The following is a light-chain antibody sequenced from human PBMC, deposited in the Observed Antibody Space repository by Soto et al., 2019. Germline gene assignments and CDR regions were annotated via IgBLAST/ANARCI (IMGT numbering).Light chain of an antibody. CDR3: QSYDSSLGEV. J-gene: IGLJ1*01. V-gene: IGLV1-40*01. Sequence: QTVVTQPPSVSGAPGQRVTISCTGSNSNIGAGYEVHWYQQLPGTAPKLLIYNSDVRPSGVPDRFSGSKSGTSASLAITGLQAEDEADYYCQSYDSSLGEVFGTGTKLTVL. CDR1: NSNIGAGYE. CDR2: NSD.